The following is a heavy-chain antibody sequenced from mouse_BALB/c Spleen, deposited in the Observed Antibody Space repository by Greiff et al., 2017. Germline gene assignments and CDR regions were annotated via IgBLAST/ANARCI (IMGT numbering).Heavy chain of an antibody. CDR1: GYTFTSYW. CDR3: TRLITTVVGDYFDY. D-gene: IGHD1-1*01. J-gene: IGHJ2*01. V-gene: IGHV1S127*01. Sequence: QVQLQQPGAELVKPGASVKMSCKASGYTFTSYWMYWVKQRPGQGLEWIGVIDPSDSYTSYYQKFKGKATLTVATSSSTAYMQLSSLTSEDCAVYNCTRLITTVVGDYFDYWGQGTTLTVAS. CDR2: IDPSDSYT.